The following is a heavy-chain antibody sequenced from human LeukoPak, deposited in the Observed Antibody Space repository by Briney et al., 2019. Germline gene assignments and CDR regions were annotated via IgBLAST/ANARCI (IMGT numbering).Heavy chain of an antibody. CDR2: IYSDGST. D-gene: IGHD1-26*01. CDR1: GFTVSTNY. CDR3: AKGWDPSL. J-gene: IGHJ4*02. V-gene: IGHV3-53*01. Sequence: GGSLRLSCAASGFTVSTNYMTWVRQAPGKGLEWVSFIYSDGSTYYTDSVKGRFTISRDNSKNTLYLQMNSLRAEDTAVYYCAKGWDPSLWGPGTLVTVSS.